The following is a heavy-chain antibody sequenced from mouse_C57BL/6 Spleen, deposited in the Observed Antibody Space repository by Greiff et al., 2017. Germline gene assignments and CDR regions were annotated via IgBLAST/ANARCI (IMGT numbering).Heavy chain of an antibody. Sequence: EVQLQQSGPELVKPGASVKIPCKASGYTFTDYNMDWVKQSPGKSLEWIGDINPNNGGTIYNQKFKGKATLTVDKSSSTAYMELRSLTSEDTAVXYCARNSAYYRNYYAMDYWGQGTSVTVSS. CDR3: ARNSAYYRNYYAMDY. D-gene: IGHD2-14*01. J-gene: IGHJ4*01. V-gene: IGHV1-18*01. CDR1: GYTFTDYN. CDR2: INPNNGGT.